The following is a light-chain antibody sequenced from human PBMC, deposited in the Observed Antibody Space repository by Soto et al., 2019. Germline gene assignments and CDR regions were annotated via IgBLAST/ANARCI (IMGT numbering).Light chain of an antibody. Sequence: DIQMTQSPSSLSASVGDRVTITCRASQGIRTYLNWYQQKSAKAPKLLIYATSTLQTGVPSRFSGSGSGTDFTRTISSLQPEDFATYYCQQSYSSPRTFGQGTKVEIK. J-gene: IGKJ1*01. V-gene: IGKV1-39*01. CDR2: ATS. CDR1: QGIRTY. CDR3: QQSYSSPRT.